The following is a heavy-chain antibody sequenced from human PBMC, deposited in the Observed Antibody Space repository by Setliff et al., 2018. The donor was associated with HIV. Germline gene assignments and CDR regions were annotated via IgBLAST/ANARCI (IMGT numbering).Heavy chain of an antibody. V-gene: IGHV4-59*08. J-gene: IGHJ4*02. D-gene: IGHD2-21*02. CDR1: GGSISRYY. Sequence: SGTLSLTCTVSGGSISRYYWSWIRQPPGKGLEWNGYIYYSGSTNYNPSRKSRVTRSVDTSKNQFSLKLSSVTAADTAVYYCARGEFYCGTDCYWSSFDYWGQGILVTVSS. CDR2: IYYSGST. CDR3: ARGEFYCGTDCYWSSFDY.